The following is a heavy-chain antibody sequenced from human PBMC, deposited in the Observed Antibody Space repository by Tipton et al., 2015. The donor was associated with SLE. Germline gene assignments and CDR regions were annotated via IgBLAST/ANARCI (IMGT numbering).Heavy chain of an antibody. J-gene: IGHJ6*02. V-gene: IGHV4-39*07. Sequence: TLSLTCTVSGGSISSSSYYWGWIRQPPGKGLEWIGEINHSGSTNYNPSLKSRVTISVDTSKNQLSLNLESVTAADTAVYYCARLVAARPGYYCGMDVWGQGTTVTVSS. CDR1: GGSISSSSYY. CDR3: ARLVAARPGYYCGMDV. D-gene: IGHD6-6*01. CDR2: INHSGST.